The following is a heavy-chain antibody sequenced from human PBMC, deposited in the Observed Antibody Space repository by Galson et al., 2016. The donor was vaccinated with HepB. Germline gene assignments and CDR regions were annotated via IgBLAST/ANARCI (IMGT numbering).Heavy chain of an antibody. CDR1: GFTVSRNH. J-gene: IGHJ3*02. V-gene: IGHV3-53*01. D-gene: IGHD7-27*01. Sequence: SLRLSCAASGFTVSRNHMGWVRQAPGKGLEWVSIIYSEDTTYTTFYADSVKGRFTISRDSFRNTLFLQMNSLRAEDTAIYYCATSRWGWGPDGFDIWGRGTMVTVSS. CDR2: IYSEDTT. CDR3: ATSRWGWGPDGFDI.